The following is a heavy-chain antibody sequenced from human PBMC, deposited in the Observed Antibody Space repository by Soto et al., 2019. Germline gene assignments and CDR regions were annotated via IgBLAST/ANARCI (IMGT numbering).Heavy chain of an antibody. CDR1: GFTFSSYS. CDR2: ISSSSSTI. Sequence: EVQLVESGGGLVQPGGSLRLSCAASGFTFSSYSMNWVRQAPGKGLEWVSYISSSSSTIYYADSVKGRFTISRDNAKNSLYLPMNSLRDEDTAVYYCESRKLGSGSYAGDFDDWGQGTLVTVSS. CDR3: ESRKLGSGSYAGDFDD. J-gene: IGHJ4*02. D-gene: IGHD3-10*01. V-gene: IGHV3-48*02.